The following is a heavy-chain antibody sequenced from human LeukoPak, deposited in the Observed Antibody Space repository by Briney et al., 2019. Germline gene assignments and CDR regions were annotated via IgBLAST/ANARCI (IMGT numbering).Heavy chain of an antibody. V-gene: IGHV4-59*01. D-gene: IGHD3-16*01. J-gene: IGHJ4*02. CDR1: GGSISSYY. Sequence: SETLSLTCTVSGGSISSYYWSWIRQPPGKGLECIGYIYYSGSTNYNPSLKSPITISVATSKTQFSLKLSSVTAADAAVYSCARDGGKATDYAADYWGQGTLVTVSS. CDR2: IYYSGST. CDR3: ARDGGKATDYAADY.